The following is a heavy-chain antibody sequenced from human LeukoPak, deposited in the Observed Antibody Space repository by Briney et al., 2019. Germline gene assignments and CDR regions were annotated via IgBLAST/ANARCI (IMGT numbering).Heavy chain of an antibody. Sequence: PSETLSLTCTVSGGSISSSSYYWGWIRQPPGKGLEWIGSIYYSGSTYYNPSLKSRVTISVDTSKNQFSLKLSSVTAADTAVYYCASYRADEGATDYWGQGTLVTVSS. D-gene: IGHD5-12*01. J-gene: IGHJ4*02. V-gene: IGHV4-39*01. CDR1: GGSISSSSYY. CDR2: IYYSGST. CDR3: ASYRADEGATDY.